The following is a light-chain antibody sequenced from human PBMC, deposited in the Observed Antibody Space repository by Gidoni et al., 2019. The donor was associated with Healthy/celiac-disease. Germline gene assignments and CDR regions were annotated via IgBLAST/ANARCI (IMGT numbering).Light chain of an antibody. V-gene: IGKV3-15*01. CDR1: QSVSSN. J-gene: IGKJ2*01. CDR3: QQYNNWYT. CDR2: GAS. Sequence: EIVMTQSPATLSVSPGERATLSCRASQSVSSNLAWYQQKPGQAPRLLIYGASTRATGIPARFSGSGSGTEFTLTISSLQSEDFAVYYCQQYNNWYTVXQXTKLEIK.